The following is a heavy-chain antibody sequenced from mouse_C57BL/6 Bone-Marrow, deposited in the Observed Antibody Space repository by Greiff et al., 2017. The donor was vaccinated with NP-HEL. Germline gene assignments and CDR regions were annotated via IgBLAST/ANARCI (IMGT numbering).Heavy chain of an antibody. CDR3: ARGRGGKRWYFDV. V-gene: IGHV1-82*01. Sequence: QVQLQQSGPELVKPGASVKISCKASGYAFSSSWMNWVKQRPGKGLEWIGRIYPGDGDTNYNGKFKGKATLTADKSSSTAYMQLSSLTSEDSAVDFCARGRGGKRWYFDVWGTGTTVTVSS. CDR2: IYPGDGDT. CDR1: GYAFSSSW. J-gene: IGHJ1*03. D-gene: IGHD2-1*01.